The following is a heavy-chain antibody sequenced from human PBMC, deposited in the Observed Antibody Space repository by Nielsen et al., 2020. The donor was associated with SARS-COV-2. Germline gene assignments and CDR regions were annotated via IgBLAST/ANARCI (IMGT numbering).Heavy chain of an antibody. V-gene: IGHV1-2*04. CDR3: ARGGWSSSSVVDIDY. D-gene: IGHD6-6*01. J-gene: IGHJ4*02. CDR2: INPNSGGT. Sequence: ASVKVSYKASGYTFTGYYMHWVRQAPGQGLEWMGWINPNSGGTNYAQKFQGWVTMTRDTSISTAYMELSRLRSDDTAVYYCARGGWSSSSVVDIDYWGQGTLVTVSS. CDR1: GYTFTGYY.